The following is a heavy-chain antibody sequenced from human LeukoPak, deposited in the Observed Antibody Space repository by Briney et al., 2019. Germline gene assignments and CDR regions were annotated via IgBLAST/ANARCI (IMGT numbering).Heavy chain of an antibody. Sequence: GGSLRLSCAASGFTFSSYGMHWVRQAPGKGLEWVAVIWYDGSNKYYADSVKGRFTISRDNSKNTLYLQMNSLRAEDTAVYYCAKYYYDSSGYPVFDPWGQGTLVTVSS. J-gene: IGHJ5*02. CDR2: IWYDGSNK. CDR3: AKYYYDSSGYPVFDP. CDR1: GFTFSSYG. D-gene: IGHD3-22*01. V-gene: IGHV3-33*06.